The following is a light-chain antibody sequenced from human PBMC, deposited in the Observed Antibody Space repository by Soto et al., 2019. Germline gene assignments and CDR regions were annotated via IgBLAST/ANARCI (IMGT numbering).Light chain of an antibody. Sequence: DIQMTQSPSSLSASVGDRVTITCRASQSISSYLNWYQQKPGKDPKLLIYAASSLQSVVPSRFSGSGSGTDFTLTISSLQPEDVATYYCQQSYSTSWTFGQGTKVEIK. J-gene: IGKJ1*01. V-gene: IGKV1-39*01. CDR3: QQSYSTSWT. CDR2: AAS. CDR1: QSISSY.